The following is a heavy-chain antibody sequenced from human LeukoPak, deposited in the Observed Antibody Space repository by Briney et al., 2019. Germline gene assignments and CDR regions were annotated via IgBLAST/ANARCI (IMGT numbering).Heavy chain of an antibody. D-gene: IGHD6-19*01. J-gene: IGHJ6*02. V-gene: IGHV3-48*03. CDR2: ISSSGSNI. CDR1: GFTFSSYE. CDR3: ARDGSGWPYYYYGMDV. Sequence: GGSLRLSCAASGFTFSSYEMNWVRQAPGKGREGVSYISSSGSNIYYADSVKGRFTISRDNAKNSLYLQMNSLRAEDTAVYYCARDGSGWPYYYYGMDVWGQGTTVTVSS.